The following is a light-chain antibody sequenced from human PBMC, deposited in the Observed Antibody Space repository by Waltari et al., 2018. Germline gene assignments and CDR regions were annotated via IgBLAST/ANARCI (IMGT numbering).Light chain of an antibody. CDR2: SNN. Sequence: QSVLTQPPSASGTPGPRVTTSCSGTSSNIGSNTVNWYQQLPGTAPKLLIDSNNQRPSGVPDRFSGSKSGTSASLAISGLQSEDEADYYCAAWDDSLNGVVFGGGTKLTVL. CDR3: AAWDDSLNGVV. J-gene: IGLJ2*01. V-gene: IGLV1-44*01. CDR1: SSNIGSNT.